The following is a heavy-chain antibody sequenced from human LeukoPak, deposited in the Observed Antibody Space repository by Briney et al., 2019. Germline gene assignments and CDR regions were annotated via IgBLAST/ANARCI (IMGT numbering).Heavy chain of an antibody. D-gene: IGHD3-3*01. CDR3: ARVTGYDFWSGYYGPYFDY. Sequence: SGTLSLTCAVYGGSFSGYYWSWIRQPPGKGLEWIGEINHSGSTNYNPSLKSRVTISVDTSKNQFSLKLSSVTAADTAVYYCARVTGYDFWSGYYGPYFDYWGQGTLVTVSS. V-gene: IGHV4-34*01. J-gene: IGHJ4*02. CDR1: GGSFSGYY. CDR2: INHSGST.